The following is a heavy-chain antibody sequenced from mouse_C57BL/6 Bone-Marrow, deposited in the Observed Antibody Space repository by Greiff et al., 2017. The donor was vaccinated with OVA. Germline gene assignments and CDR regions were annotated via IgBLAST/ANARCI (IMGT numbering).Heavy chain of an antibody. V-gene: IGHV14-3*01. Sequence: EVQGVESVAELVRPGASVKLSCTASGFNIKNTYMHWVKQRPEQGLEWIGRIDPANGNTKYAPKFQGKATITADTSSNTAYLQLSSLTSEDTAIYYCARRLRYRPWYFDVWGTGTTVTVSS. CDR1: GFNIKNTY. CDR2: IDPANGNT. CDR3: ARRLRYRPWYFDV. D-gene: IGHD1-1*01. J-gene: IGHJ1*03.